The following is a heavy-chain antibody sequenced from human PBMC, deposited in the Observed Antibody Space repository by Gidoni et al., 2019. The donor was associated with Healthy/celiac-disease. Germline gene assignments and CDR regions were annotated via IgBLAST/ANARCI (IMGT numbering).Heavy chain of an antibody. D-gene: IGHD6-19*01. V-gene: IGHV3-49*03. Sequence: EVQLVESGGGLVQPGRSLRLSCTASGFTFGDYAMSWFRQAPGKGLEWVGFIRSKAYGGTTEYAASVKGRFTISRDDSKSIAYLQMNSLKTEDTAVYYCTRAGGSGWPGPDSFDIWGQGTMVTVSS. CDR3: TRAGGSGWPGPDSFDI. CDR2: IRSKAYGGTT. CDR1: GFTFGDYA. J-gene: IGHJ3*02.